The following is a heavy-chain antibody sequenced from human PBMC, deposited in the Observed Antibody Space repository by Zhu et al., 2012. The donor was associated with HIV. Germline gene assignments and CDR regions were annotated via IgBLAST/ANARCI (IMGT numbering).Heavy chain of an antibody. CDR1: GGSISSGDYY. CDR3: ARVAAAGTWYYYMDV. CDR2: IYYSGST. D-gene: IGHD6-13*01. V-gene: IGHV4-30-4*08. J-gene: IGHJ6*03. Sequence: QVQLQESGPGLVKPSQTLSLTCTVSGGSISSGDYYWSWIRQPPGKGLEWIGYIYYSGSTYYNPSLKSRVTISVDTSKNQFSLKLSSVTAADTAVYYCARVAAAGTWYYYMDVWGRGTTVTVSS.